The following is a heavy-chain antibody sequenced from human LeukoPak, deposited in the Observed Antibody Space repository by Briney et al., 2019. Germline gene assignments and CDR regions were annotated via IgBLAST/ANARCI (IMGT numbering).Heavy chain of an antibody. CDR2: INPSGGST. Sequence: ASVKVSCKASGYTFTSYHMHWVRQAPGQGLEWMGIINPSGGSTSYAQKFQGRVTMTRDTSTSTVYMELSSLRSEDTAVYYCAAINYYDSSGYVRDYFDYWGQGTLVTVSS. V-gene: IGHV1-46*01. CDR3: AAINYYDSSGYVRDYFDY. J-gene: IGHJ4*02. D-gene: IGHD3-22*01. CDR1: GYTFTSYH.